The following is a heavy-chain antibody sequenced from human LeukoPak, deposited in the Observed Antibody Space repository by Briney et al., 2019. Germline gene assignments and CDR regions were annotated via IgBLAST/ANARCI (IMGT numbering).Heavy chain of an antibody. CDR3: AKSPYGSSSAL. D-gene: IGHD6-6*01. CDR1: GFTFSNYA. J-gene: IGHJ4*02. Sequence: QPGGSLRLSCAASGFTFSNYAMSWVRQAPGKGLEWVSAITGSGDSTYYADSVKGRFTISRDNSKNTLYLQMNSLRAEDTAVYYCAKSPYGSSSALWGQGTLVTVSS. CDR2: ITGSGDST. V-gene: IGHV3-23*01.